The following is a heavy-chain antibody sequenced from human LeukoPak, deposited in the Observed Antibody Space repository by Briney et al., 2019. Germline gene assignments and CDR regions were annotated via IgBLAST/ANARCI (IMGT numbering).Heavy chain of an antibody. Sequence: GESLKISCKGSGYNFTSYWIGWVRQMPGKGLEWMGIIYPGDSDTRYSPSFQGQVTISADKSISTAYLQWSSLKASDTAMYYCARRRDGYNSAYYFDYWGQGTLVTVSS. J-gene: IGHJ4*02. D-gene: IGHD5-24*01. CDR1: GYNFTSYW. V-gene: IGHV5-51*01. CDR2: IYPGDSDT. CDR3: ARRRDGYNSAYYFDY.